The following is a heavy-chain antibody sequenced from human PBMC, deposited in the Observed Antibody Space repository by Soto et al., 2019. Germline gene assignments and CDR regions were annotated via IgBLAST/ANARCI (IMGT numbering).Heavy chain of an antibody. V-gene: IGHV3-23*01. D-gene: IGHD1-1*01. J-gene: IGHJ6*03. CDR2: ISGSGGST. Sequence: EVQLLESGGGLVQPGGSLRLSCAASGFTFSSYAMSWVRQAPGKGLEWVSAISGSGGSTYYADSVKGRFTISRDNSKNPMYLQMNSLRAEDTAVYYCAKAGTDVYYYYYMDVWGKGTTVTVSS. CDR1: GFTFSSYA. CDR3: AKAGTDVYYYYYMDV.